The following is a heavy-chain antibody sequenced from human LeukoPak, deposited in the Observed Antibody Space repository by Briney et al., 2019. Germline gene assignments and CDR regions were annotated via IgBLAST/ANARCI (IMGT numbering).Heavy chain of an antibody. CDR2: IIPIFGTA. V-gene: IGHV1-69*01. CDR1: GGTFSSYA. D-gene: IGHD4-17*01. Sequence: SVKLSCKASGGTFSSYAISWVRQAPGQGLEWMGGIIPIFGTANYAQKFKGRVTITADESTSTAYMELSSLRAEDTAVYYCARLGDYGDYDVDYWGQGTLGTVSS. CDR3: ARLGDYGDYDVDY. J-gene: IGHJ4*02.